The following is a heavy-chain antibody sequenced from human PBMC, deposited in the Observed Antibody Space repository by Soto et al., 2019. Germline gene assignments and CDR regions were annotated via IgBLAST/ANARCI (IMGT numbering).Heavy chain of an antibody. CDR2: INPNSGGT. V-gene: IGHV1-2*04. CDR1: GYTFTGYY. D-gene: IGHD6-6*01. J-gene: IGHJ3*02. CDR3: ARLYSSSSDDAFDI. Sequence: ASVTVSCTASGYTFTGYYMHWVRQAPGQGLEWMGWINPNSGGTNYAQKFQGWVTMTRDTSISTAYMELSRLRSDDTAVYYCARLYSSSSDDAFDIWGQGTMVTVSS.